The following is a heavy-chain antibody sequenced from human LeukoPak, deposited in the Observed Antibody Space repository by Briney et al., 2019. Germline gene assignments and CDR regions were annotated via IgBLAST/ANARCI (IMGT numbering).Heavy chain of an antibody. V-gene: IGHV3-53*01. CDR2: IYSGGST. D-gene: IGHD5-12*01. CDR1: GFTVSSNY. Sequence: QTGGSLRLSCAASGFTVSSNYMSWVRQAPGKGLEWVSVIYSGGSTYYADSVEGRFTISRDNSKNTLYLQMNSLRAEDTAVYYCARYDFPRTFDYWGQGTLVTVSS. CDR3: ARYDFPRTFDY. J-gene: IGHJ4*02.